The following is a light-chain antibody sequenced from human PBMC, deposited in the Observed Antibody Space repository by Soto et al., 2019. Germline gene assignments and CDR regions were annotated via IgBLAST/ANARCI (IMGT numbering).Light chain of an antibody. Sequence: DIVMTQSPDSLAVXXGEXAAINCKSSQSILYTSXNXNXXAWYQQKPGQPPKLLIYWASTRESGVPXRXXGSXXXXXXXLTISSLQAEDVAVYYCQQYYTTPPYTFGQGTKLEXK. CDR3: QQYYTTPPYT. CDR1: QSILYTSXNXNX. J-gene: IGKJ2*01. V-gene: IGKV4-1*01. CDR2: WAS.